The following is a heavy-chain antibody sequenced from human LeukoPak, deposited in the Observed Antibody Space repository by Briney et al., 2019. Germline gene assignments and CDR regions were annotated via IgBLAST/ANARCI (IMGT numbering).Heavy chain of an antibody. J-gene: IGHJ5*02. CDR3: AKDKYSGTWYWLDP. Sequence: GGSLRLSCAASRFTFSSYGMHWVRQAPGRALEWVAVISYDGGNKQYADSVKGRFIISRDNSKNTLFLQLNSLRAEDTAVYYCAKDKYSGTWYWLDPWGQGTLVTVSS. CDR2: ISYDGGNK. V-gene: IGHV3-30*18. D-gene: IGHD5-12*01. CDR1: RFTFSSYG.